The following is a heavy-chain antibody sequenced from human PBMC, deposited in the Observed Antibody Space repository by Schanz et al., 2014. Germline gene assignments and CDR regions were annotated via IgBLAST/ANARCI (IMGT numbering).Heavy chain of an antibody. D-gene: IGHD3-9*01. V-gene: IGHV1-69*04. CDR2: IIPILDKT. CDR1: GYIFGSHG. J-gene: IGHJ6*02. CDR3: AKVDRTRYYAMDV. Sequence: QLMQSGSEVRKPGASVKVSCKASGYIFGSHGMTWVRQAPGQGLEWMGRIIPILDKTNYAQKFQGRVTMTADKSTSTVYMEVSGLRSEDTAVYYCAKVDRTRYYAMDVWGQGTTVTVSS.